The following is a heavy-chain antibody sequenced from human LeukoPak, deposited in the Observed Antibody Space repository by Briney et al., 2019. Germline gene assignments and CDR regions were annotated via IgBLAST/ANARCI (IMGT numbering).Heavy chain of an antibody. V-gene: IGHV3-66*01. CDR2: IYSGGST. Sequence: GGSLRLSCAASGFTFSSYSMNWVRQAPGKGLEWVSLIYSGGSTYYADSVKGRFTISRDNSNNTVYLQMNSLRAEDTAVYYCARAPGNAHFDYWGQGTLVAVSS. CDR3: ARAPGNAHFDY. CDR1: GFTFSSYS. J-gene: IGHJ4*02.